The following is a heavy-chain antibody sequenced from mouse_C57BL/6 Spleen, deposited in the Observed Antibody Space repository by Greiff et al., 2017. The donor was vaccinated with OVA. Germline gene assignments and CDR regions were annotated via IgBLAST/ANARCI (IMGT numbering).Heavy chain of an antibody. V-gene: IGHV1-26*01. CDR1: GYTFTDYY. J-gene: IGHJ2*01. CDR3: ARSGTVVEDY. Sequence: VQLQQSGPELVKPGASVKISCKASGYTFTDYYMNWVKQSHGKSLEWIGDINPNNGGTSYNQKFKGKATLTVDKSSSTAYMELRSLTSEDSAVYYCARSGTVVEDYWGQGTTLTVSS. CDR2: INPNNGGT. D-gene: IGHD1-1*01.